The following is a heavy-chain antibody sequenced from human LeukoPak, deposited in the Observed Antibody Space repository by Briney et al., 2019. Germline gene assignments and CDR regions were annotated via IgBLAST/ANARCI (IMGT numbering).Heavy chain of an antibody. J-gene: IGHJ4*02. CDR3: AKLGRRPPPDY. CDR1: GFTFSNYA. CDR2: ISASNSST. D-gene: IGHD1-26*01. V-gene: IGHV3-23*01. Sequence: SGGSLRLSCAASGFTFSNYAMSWVRQAPGTGLEWISTISASNSSTYYADSVKGRFTISRDNSKNTLYLQMNRLRAEDTAVYYCAKLGRRPPPDYWGQGTLVTVSS.